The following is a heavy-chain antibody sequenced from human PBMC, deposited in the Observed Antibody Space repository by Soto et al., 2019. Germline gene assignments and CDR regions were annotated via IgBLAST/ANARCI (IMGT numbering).Heavy chain of an antibody. CDR2: ISGSGGST. CDR1: GFTFSSYA. CDR3: AKDQRDYGDSTPPVDY. V-gene: IGHV3-23*01. J-gene: IGHJ4*02. Sequence: EVQLLESGGGLVQPGGSLRLSCAASGFTFSSYAMSWVRQAPGKGLEWVSAISGSGGSTYYADSVKGRFTISRDNSKNTLYLQMNSLRAEDTAVYYCAKDQRDYGDSTPPVDYWGQGTLVTVSS. D-gene: IGHD4-17*01.